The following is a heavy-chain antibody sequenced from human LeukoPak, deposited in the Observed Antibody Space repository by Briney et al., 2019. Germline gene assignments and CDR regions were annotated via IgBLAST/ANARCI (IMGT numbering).Heavy chain of an antibody. V-gene: IGHV3-33*06. Sequence: GGSLRLSCAASGFIFSSYGMHWVRQAPGKGLEWVSVIWSDGSNKYYADSVKGRFTISRDNSKNTLYLQMNSLRAEDTAVYYCAKKTSYSYGLDYDYWGQGTLVTVSS. D-gene: IGHD5-18*01. CDR3: AKKTSYSYGLDYDY. CDR2: IWSDGSNK. CDR1: GFIFSSYG. J-gene: IGHJ4*02.